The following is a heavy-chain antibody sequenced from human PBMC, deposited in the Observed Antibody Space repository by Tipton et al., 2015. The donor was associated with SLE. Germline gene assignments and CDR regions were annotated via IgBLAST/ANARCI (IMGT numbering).Heavy chain of an antibody. V-gene: IGHV4-39*06. D-gene: IGHD3-22*01. Sequence: TLSLTCTVSGGSISSSSYYWGWIRQPPGKGLEWIGSIYHSGSTYYNPSLKSRVTISVDTSKNQFALKLSSVTAADTAVYYCAREYYDSSGYYVPFDYWGQGTLVTVSS. CDR3: AREYYDSSGYYVPFDY. J-gene: IGHJ4*02. CDR1: GGSISSSSYY. CDR2: IYHSGST.